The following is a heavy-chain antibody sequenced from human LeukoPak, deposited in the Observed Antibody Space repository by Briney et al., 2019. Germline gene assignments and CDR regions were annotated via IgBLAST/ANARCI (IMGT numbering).Heavy chain of an antibody. CDR3: AREVAGEIQLWIDYYYYCMDV. J-gene: IGHJ6*02. CDR1: GCTFTSYG. CDR2: ISAYNGNT. D-gene: IGHD5-18*01. Sequence: ASVTVSCKASGCTFTSYGISWLRQAPGREGDGMGWISAYNGNTNNAQNLKGRVTMTTDTSTSTAYMELRSLRSDDTAVYYCAREVAGEIQLWIDYYYYCMDVWGQGTTVTVAS. V-gene: IGHV1-18*01.